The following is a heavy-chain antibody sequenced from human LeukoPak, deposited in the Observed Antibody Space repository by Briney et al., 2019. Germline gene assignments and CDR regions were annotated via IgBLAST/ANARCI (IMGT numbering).Heavy chain of an antibody. D-gene: IGHD2-15*01. J-gene: IGHJ6*02. CDR2: INPNSGGT. CDR1: GYTFTGYY. Sequence: ASVKVSCKASGYTFTGYYMHWVRQAPGQGLEWMGWINPNSGGTNYAQKFQGRVTMTRDTSISTAYMELSRLRSDDTAVYYCASGNCSGGSCYSGYYGMDVWGQGTPVTVSS. CDR3: ASGNCSGGSCYSGYYGMDV. V-gene: IGHV1-2*02.